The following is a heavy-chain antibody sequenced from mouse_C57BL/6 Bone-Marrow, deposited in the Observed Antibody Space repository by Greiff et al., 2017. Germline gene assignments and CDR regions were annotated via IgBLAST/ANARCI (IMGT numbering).Heavy chain of an antibody. J-gene: IGHJ3*01. CDR3: ASHYGGFAY. CDR2: IRNKANGYTT. Sequence: EVKLMESGGGLVQPGGSLSLSCAASGFTFTDYYMSWVRQPPGKALEWLGFIRNKANGYTTEYSASVKGRFTISRDNSQSILYLQMNALRAEDSATYYCASHYGGFAYWGQGTLVTVSA. D-gene: IGHD1-2*01. V-gene: IGHV7-3*01. CDR1: GFTFTDYY.